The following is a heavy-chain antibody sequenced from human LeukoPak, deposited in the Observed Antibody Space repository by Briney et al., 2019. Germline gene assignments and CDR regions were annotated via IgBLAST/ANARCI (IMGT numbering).Heavy chain of an antibody. D-gene: IGHD1-26*01. V-gene: IGHV3-30-3*01. Sequence: GGSLRLSCAASGFTFSSYAMHWVRQAPGKGPEWVAVISYDGSNKYYAHSVKGRFTISRDNSKNTLYLQMNGLRAEDTAVYSCARGGLWEVSSTTVIDYWGQGTLVTVSS. CDR1: GFTFSSYA. CDR3: ARGGLWEVSSTTVIDY. J-gene: IGHJ4*02. CDR2: ISYDGSNK.